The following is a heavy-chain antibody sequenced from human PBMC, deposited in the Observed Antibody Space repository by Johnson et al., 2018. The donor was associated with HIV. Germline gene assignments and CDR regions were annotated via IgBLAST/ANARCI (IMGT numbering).Heavy chain of an antibody. V-gene: IGHV3-30*03. D-gene: IGHD5-18*01. CDR3: ASIYSYGLRAAFDI. CDR2: ISYDGRNK. CDR1: GFTFSSYG. Sequence: QVQLVESGGGVVQPGRSLRLSCAASGFTFSSYGMHWVRRAPGKGLEWVAVISYDGRNKYYADSVKGRFTISRDNSKNTLYLQMNSLRAEDTAVYYCASIYSYGLRAAFDIWGQGTVVTVSS. J-gene: IGHJ3*02.